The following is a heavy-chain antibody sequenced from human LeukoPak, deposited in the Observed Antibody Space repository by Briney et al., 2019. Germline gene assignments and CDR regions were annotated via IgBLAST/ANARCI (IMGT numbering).Heavy chain of an antibody. J-gene: IGHJ4*02. V-gene: IGHV1-46*01. CDR3: ARAPAGTLDF. CDR2: IRGTGDSP. Sequence: ASVNVSCKASGFTFTNYHMHWVRQAPGQGLEWVGLIRGTGDSPDYAQKFQGRVTVTCDTSTNTLYLELRSLKLEDTAVYYCARAPAGTLDFWGQGTLVTVSS. CDR1: GFTFTNYH. D-gene: IGHD6-13*01.